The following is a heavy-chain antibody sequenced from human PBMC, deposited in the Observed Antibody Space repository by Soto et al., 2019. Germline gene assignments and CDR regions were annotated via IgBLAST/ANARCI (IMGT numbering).Heavy chain of an antibody. CDR1: GGTFSSYT. D-gene: IGHD5-18*01. Sequence: ASVKVSCKASGGTFSSYTFSWVRQAPGQGLEWMGRIIPMLGIANYAQKFRGRVTITADKSTSTAYMELSSLRSEDTAVYYCANRGYSYGFVIYWGKGTLVTVSS. CDR3: ANRGYSYGFVIY. J-gene: IGHJ4*02. CDR2: IIPMLGIA. V-gene: IGHV1-69*02.